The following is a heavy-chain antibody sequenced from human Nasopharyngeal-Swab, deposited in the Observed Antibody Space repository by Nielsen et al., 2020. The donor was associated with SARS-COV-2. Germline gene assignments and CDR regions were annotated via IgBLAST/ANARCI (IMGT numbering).Heavy chain of an antibody. J-gene: IGHJ6*02. CDR3: ARDSMPHCSSTSCRKYGMDV. D-gene: IGHD2-2*01. V-gene: IGHV3-11*05. CDR2: ISSSSSYT. CDR1: GFTFSDYY. Sequence: GASLKISCAASGFTFSDYYMSWIRQAPGKGLEWVSYISSSSSYTNYADSVKGRFTISRDNAKNSLYLQMNSLRAEDTAVYYCARDSMPHCSSTSCRKYGMDVWGQGTTVTVSS.